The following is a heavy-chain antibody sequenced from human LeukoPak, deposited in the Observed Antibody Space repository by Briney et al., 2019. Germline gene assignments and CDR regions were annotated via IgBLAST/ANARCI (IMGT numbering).Heavy chain of an antibody. J-gene: IGHJ6*03. CDR2: INPNSGNT. V-gene: IGHV1-8*01. CDR1: GYTFTICD. Sequence: GASVKLSFKASGYTFTICDVNWVRQANGQGLERMWWINPNSGNTGYSQKFHVRVTMTRNTSISTAYMELSSLRTEDAAVYYCGRGRRPAQYYYMDVWGKGTAVAISS. CDR3: GRGRRPAQYYYMDV.